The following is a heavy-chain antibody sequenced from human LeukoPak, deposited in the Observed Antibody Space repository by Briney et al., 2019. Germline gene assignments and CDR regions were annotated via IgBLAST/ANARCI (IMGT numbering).Heavy chain of an antibody. D-gene: IGHD2-15*01. J-gene: IGHJ4*02. Sequence: GGSLRLSCAASGFTFDDYAMHWVRLAPGKGLEWVSLISGDGGSTYYADSVKGRFTISRDNSKNSLYLQMNSLRTEDTALYYCAKDGAHCSGGSCYSDSNYFDYWGQGTLVTVSS. CDR2: ISGDGGST. CDR1: GFTFDDYA. CDR3: AKDGAHCSGGSCYSDSNYFDY. V-gene: IGHV3-43*02.